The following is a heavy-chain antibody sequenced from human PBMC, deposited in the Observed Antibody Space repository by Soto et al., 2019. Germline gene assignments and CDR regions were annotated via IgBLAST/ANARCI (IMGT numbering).Heavy chain of an antibody. CDR1: GFTFSSYS. V-gene: IGHV3-48*02. D-gene: IGHD6-19*01. CDR3: AREKPGYTSANSYSNAFDI. J-gene: IGHJ3*02. Sequence: GGSLRLSCAASGFTFSSYSMNWVRQAPGKGLEWVSYISSSSSTIYYADSVKGRFTISRDNAKTSLCLQMNSLRDEDTAVYYCAREKPGYTSANSYSNAFDIWGQGTMVTVSS. CDR2: ISSSSSTI.